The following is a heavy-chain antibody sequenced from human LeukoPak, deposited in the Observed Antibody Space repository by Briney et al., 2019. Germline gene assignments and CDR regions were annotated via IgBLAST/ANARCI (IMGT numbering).Heavy chain of an antibody. CDR1: GGSFSGYY. J-gene: IGHJ4*02. CDR2: INHSGST. D-gene: IGHD3-10*01. CDR3: AREGSGSYPSDH. Sequence: SETLSLTCAVYGGSFSGYYWSWIRQPPGQGLEWIGEINHSGSTNYNPSLKSRVTISVDTSKNQFSLKLSSVTAADTAVYYCAREGSGSYPSDHWGEETLVTVSS. V-gene: IGHV4-34*01.